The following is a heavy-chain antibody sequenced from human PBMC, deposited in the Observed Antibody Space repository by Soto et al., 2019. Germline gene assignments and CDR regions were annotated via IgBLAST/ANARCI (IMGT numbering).Heavy chain of an antibody. J-gene: IGHJ4*02. V-gene: IGHV3-23*01. CDR3: AKERSSGWSFDY. CDR1: GFTFSTYA. Sequence: EVQLLESGGGLVQPGGSLRLSCAASGFTFSTYAMNWVRQAPGKGLEWDSGISGSGDSTYYADSVKGRFTVSRDNSKNTLYLQMNSLRAEDTAVFFCAKERSSGWSFDYWGQGTLVTVSS. D-gene: IGHD6-19*01. CDR2: ISGSGDST.